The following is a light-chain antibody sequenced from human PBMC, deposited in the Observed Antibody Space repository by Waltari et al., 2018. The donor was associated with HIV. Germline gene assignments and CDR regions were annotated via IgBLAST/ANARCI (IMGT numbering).Light chain of an antibody. J-gene: IGLJ1*01. V-gene: IGLV2-14*01. CDR1: SSDVGAYNY. CDR2: QVR. CDR3: TSQTDRGTFV. Sequence: QSALTQPASVSGSPGQSVTISCTGTSSDVGAYNYVSWYQQHPGKFPTLMIYQVRNRPAGISDRFSGSKSGNTASLIISGLQAEDEADYYCTSQTDRGTFVFGPGTKVTVL.